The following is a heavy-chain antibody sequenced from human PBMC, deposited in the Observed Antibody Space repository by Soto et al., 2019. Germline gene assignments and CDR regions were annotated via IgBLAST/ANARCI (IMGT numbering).Heavy chain of an antibody. CDR2: ISQSGST. D-gene: IGHD2-2*01. V-gene: IGHV4-34*01. CDR1: GQSFSGHT. Sequence: QVQLQQWGAGLLKPSETLSLTCAVYGQSFSGHTWSWIRQSPGKGLEWIGEISQSGSTYYNPSLKTRVTISADTSQNQFSLTLNSVTAADTGVFYCARGSGFAVIPGELEDVHYDYWGQGTLVSVSS. CDR3: ARGSGFAVIPGELEDVHYDY. J-gene: IGHJ4*02.